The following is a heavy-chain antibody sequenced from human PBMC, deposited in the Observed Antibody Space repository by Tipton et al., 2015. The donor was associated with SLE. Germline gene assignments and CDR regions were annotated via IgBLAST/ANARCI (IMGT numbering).Heavy chain of an antibody. V-gene: IGHV3-11*05. Sequence: SLRLSCAASGFTFSDYYMSWIRQAPGKGLEWVSYISSSSSYTNYADSVKGRFTISRDNSRNTLYLQMNSLRAEDTAVYYCAKEGGHRKPLDYWGQGSLVTVSS. D-gene: IGHD1-14*01. CDR1: GFTFSDYY. CDR3: AKEGGHRKPLDY. J-gene: IGHJ4*02. CDR2: ISSSSSYT.